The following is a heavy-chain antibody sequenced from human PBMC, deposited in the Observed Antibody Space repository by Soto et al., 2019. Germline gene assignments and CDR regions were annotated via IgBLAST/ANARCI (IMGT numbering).Heavy chain of an antibody. CDR1: GFTVNTNY. V-gene: IGHV3-53*01. J-gene: IGHJ3*02. D-gene: IGHD3-16*02. Sequence: EVQLEESGGGLIQPGGSLRLSCAASGFTVNTNYMNWVRKAPGKGLEWVSVMYSGGRTFYADSVKGRFTISRDNSKNTLYLQMDSLSAEDTGVYYCARVGVIVPTDAFDIWGQGTMVTVSS. CDR2: MYSGGRT. CDR3: ARVGVIVPTDAFDI.